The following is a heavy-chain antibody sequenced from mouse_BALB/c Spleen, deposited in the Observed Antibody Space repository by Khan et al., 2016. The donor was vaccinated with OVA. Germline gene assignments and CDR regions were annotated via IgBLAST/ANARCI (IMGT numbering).Heavy chain of an antibody. CDR2: VNPNTGGS. V-gene: IGHV1-18*01. D-gene: IGHD2-14*01. CDR3: ARGYDVFAY. Sequence: EVQLQQSGPDLVKPGASVKISCKASGYSFTLYYMTWVKQSHGKSLEWIGRVNPNTGGSDYNQEFKGQAILTVDKSSNTAYMELHSLTSEDAAVYYCARGYDVFAYWGQGTLVTVSA. J-gene: IGHJ3*01. CDR1: GYSFTLYY.